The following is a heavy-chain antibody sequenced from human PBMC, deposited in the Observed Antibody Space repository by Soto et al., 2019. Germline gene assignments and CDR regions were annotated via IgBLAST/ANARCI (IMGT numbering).Heavy chain of an antibody. J-gene: IGHJ6*02. CDR1: GYSFTSYW. V-gene: IGHV5-10-1*01. CDR3: ARGNNYYYYGMDV. Sequence: PVGSVKISCNGSGYSFTSYWISWGRQMPGKGLEWMGRIDPSDSYTNYSPSFQGHVTISADKSISTAYLQWSSLKASDTAMYYCARGNNYYYYGMDVWGQGTTVTVSS. CDR2: IDPSDSYT.